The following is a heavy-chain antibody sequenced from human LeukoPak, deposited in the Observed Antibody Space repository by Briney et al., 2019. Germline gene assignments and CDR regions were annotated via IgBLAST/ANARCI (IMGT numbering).Heavy chain of an antibody. J-gene: IGHJ2*01. CDR2: IYFSGST. CDR3: ARGRFRYFDL. V-gene: IGHV4-59*01. CDR1: GGSISSGY. Sequence: SETLSLTCTVSGGSISSGYWSWIRQPPGKGPEWIGYIYFSGSTNYNPSLKSRVTISVDTSKNQFSLKLNSVTAADTAVYYCARGRFRYFDLWGRGTLVTVSS.